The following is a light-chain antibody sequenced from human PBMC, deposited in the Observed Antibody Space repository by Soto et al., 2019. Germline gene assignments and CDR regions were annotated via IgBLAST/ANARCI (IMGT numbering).Light chain of an antibody. CDR1: QGIGSW. V-gene: IGKV1-12*01. Sequence: DIQMTQSPSSVSASVGDRVTITCRASQGIGSWLAWYQQKPGKAPNLLIYAVSRLRSGVPSRFNGSGSGTDFTLTISSLQPEDIATYYCEQANSFPETFGHGTKVEIK. J-gene: IGKJ3*01. CDR2: AVS. CDR3: EQANSFPET.